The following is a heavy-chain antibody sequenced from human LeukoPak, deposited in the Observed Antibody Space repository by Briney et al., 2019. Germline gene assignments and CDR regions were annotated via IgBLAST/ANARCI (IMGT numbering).Heavy chain of an antibody. J-gene: IGHJ4*02. Sequence: PSETLSLTCTVSGGSISTTGYYWGWIRQPPGKGLEWIGNIYYSGSTYYNPSLNSRLTISVDTSKNQFSLKLSSVTAADTAVYYCARGYLMIMFGGVIVNWGQGTLVTVSS. D-gene: IGHD3-16*02. V-gene: IGHV4-39*07. CDR3: ARGYLMIMFGGVIVN. CDR2: IYYSGST. CDR1: GGSISTTGYY.